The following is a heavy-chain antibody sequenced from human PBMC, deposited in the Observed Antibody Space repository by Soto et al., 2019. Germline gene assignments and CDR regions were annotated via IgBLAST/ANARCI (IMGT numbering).Heavy chain of an antibody. J-gene: IGHJ6*02. Sequence: EVQLVESGGGLVQPGGSLRLSCAASGFTFSSYWMSWVRQAPGKGLEWVANIKQDGSEKDYVDSVKGRFTISRDNAKNSLYLQMNSLGAGDTAVYYCARAGSWYGHSYYYYGMDVWGQGTTVTVSS. V-gene: IGHV3-7*01. CDR2: IKQDGSEK. CDR3: ARAGSWYGHSYYYYGMDV. D-gene: IGHD6-13*01. CDR1: GFTFSSYW.